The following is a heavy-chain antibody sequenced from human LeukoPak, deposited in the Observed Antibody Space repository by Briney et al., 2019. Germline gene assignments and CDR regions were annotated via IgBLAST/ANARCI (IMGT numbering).Heavy chain of an antibody. J-gene: IGHJ6*03. CDR1: GGSFSGYY. CDR3: ARSSIVARRDYYYMDV. Sequence: SETLSLTCAVYGGSFSGYYWSWIRQPPGKGLEWIGEINHSGSTNYNPSLKSRVTMSVDTSKHQFSLKLSSVTAADTAVYYCARSSIVARRDYYYMDVWGKGTTVTVSS. V-gene: IGHV4-34*01. CDR2: INHSGST. D-gene: IGHD6-6*01.